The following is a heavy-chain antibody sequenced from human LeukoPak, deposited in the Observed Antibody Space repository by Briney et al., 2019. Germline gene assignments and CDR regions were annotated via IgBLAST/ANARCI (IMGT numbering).Heavy chain of an antibody. Sequence: SETLSLTCTVSGGSISSCYWSWIRQPPGKGLEWIGYIYYSGSTNYNPSLKSRVTISVDTSKNQFSLKLSSVTAADTAVYYCARESSSSWYGNWFDPWGQGTLVTVSS. V-gene: IGHV4-59*01. CDR3: ARESSSSWYGNWFDP. CDR2: IYYSGST. D-gene: IGHD6-13*01. CDR1: GGSISSCY. J-gene: IGHJ5*02.